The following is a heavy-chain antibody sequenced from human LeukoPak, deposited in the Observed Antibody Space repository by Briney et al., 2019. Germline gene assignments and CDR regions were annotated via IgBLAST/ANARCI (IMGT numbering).Heavy chain of an antibody. J-gene: IGHJ6*02. CDR2: INPNSGGT. V-gene: IGHV1-2*04. CDR1: GYTFTGYY. D-gene: IGHD6-13*01. CDR3: ARDQSRSSTPHYYYGMDV. Sequence: ASVKVSCKASGYTFTGYYMHWVRQAPGQGLEWMGWINPNSGGTNYAQKFQGWVTMTRDTSISTAYMELSRLRSDDTAVYYCARDQSRSSTPHYYYGMDVWGQGTTVTVSS.